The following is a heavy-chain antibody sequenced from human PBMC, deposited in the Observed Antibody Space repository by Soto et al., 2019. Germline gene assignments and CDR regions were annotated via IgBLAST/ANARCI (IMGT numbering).Heavy chain of an antibody. V-gene: IGHV1-46*01. J-gene: IGHJ4*02. D-gene: IGHD2-15*01. Sequence: ASVKVSCKASGYTFTSYYMHWVRQAPGQGLEWMGVINPICGTASYAQKFQGRVTMTADESTSTAYMELSSLRSEDTAVYYCARGMGEVVVAANCDCWGQGTLVTVSS. CDR1: GYTFTSYY. CDR2: INPICGTA. CDR3: ARGMGEVVVAANCDC.